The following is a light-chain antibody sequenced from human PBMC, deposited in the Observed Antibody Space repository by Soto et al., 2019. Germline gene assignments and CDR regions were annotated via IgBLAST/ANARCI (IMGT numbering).Light chain of an antibody. CDR1: QGIRHF. V-gene: IGKV1-27*01. CDR3: LKDSSVPV. Sequence: DIQMTQSPTSLSASVGDRVTITCRASQGIRHFVAWYQQKPGKAPKLLIYAASTLQSGVPSRFSCSGSGTVFLLTISCLEPEDVASYSCLKDSSVPVFGPGTKVEIK. CDR2: AAS. J-gene: IGKJ3*01.